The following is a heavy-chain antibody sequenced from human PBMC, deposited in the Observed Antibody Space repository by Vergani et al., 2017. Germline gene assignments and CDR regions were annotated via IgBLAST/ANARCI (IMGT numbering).Heavy chain of an antibody. CDR1: GFTFSDYY. D-gene: IGHD2-2*01. J-gene: IGHJ6*02. Sequence: QVQLVESGGGLVKPGGSLRLSCAASGFTFSDYYMSWIRQAPGKGLEWVSYISSSSSYTNYADSVKGRFTIFRDNAKNSLYLQMNSLRAEDTAVYYCASCTSCYGSHYYGMDVWGQGTTVTVSS. CDR2: ISSSSSYT. CDR3: ASCTSCYGSHYYGMDV. V-gene: IGHV3-11*05.